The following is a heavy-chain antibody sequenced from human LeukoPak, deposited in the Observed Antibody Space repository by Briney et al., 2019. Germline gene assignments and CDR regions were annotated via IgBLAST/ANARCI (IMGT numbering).Heavy chain of an antibody. CDR3: ARGPLTVTRGFDP. D-gene: IGHD4-17*01. CDR1: GGSINIYY. V-gene: IGHV4-4*07. CDR2: IYTSGST. Sequence: SETLSLTCTVSGGSINIYYWSWIRQPAGKGLEWIGRIYTSGSTNYNPSLKSRVTMSVDTSKNQFSLKLSSVTAADTAVYYCARGPLTVTRGFDPWGQGTLVTVSS. J-gene: IGHJ5*02.